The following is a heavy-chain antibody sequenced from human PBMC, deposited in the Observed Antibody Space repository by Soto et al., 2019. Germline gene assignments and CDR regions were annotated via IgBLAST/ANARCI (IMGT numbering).Heavy chain of an antibody. J-gene: IGHJ6*02. CDR1: GGTFSSYA. D-gene: IGHD6-13*01. Sequence: QVQLVQSGAEVKKPGSSVKVSCKASGGTFSSYAISWVRQAPGQGLEWMGGIIPIFDTANYAQKFQGRVTITADESTSTAYMELSSLRSEDTAVYYCARALLAPMAAAGTPYYYGMDVWGQGTTVTVSS. CDR3: ARALLAPMAAAGTPYYYGMDV. CDR2: IIPIFDTA. V-gene: IGHV1-69*01.